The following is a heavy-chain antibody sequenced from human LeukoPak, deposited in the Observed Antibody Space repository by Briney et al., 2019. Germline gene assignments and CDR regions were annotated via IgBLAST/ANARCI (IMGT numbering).Heavy chain of an antibody. D-gene: IGHD6-13*01. Sequence: SQTLSLTCTVSGGSISSGSYYWSWIRQPAGKGLEWIGRIYTSGSTNYNPSLKSRVTISVDTSKNQFSLKLSSVTAADTAVYYCARNTGRIAAAGFDYWGQGTLVTVSS. CDR2: IYTSGST. CDR3: ARNTGRIAAAGFDY. V-gene: IGHV4-61*02. J-gene: IGHJ4*02. CDR1: GGSISSGSYY.